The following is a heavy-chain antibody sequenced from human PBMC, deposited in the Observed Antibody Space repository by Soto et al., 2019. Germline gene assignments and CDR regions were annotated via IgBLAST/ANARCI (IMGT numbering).Heavy chain of an antibody. Sequence: GSLRLSCSASGFTFSNYWMHLVLQGPGKGLVWVSRVNSYESSTSYADSVKGRFTISRDNAKNTLYLQMSSLRFEDTALYYCVCFECGRTAVVTAMEANGYWGQGTLVTVSS. CDR2: VNSYESST. D-gene: IGHD2-21*02. CDR1: GFTFSNYW. CDR3: VCFECGRTAVVTAMEANGY. V-gene: IGHV3-74*01. J-gene: IGHJ4*02.